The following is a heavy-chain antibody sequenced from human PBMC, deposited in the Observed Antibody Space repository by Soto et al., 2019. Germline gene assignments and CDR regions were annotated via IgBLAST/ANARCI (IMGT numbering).Heavy chain of an antibody. CDR1: GGSLSNYG. V-gene: IGHV1-69*12. J-gene: IGHJ6*02. Sequence: QVQLVQSGAEVKKPGSSVKVSCKASGGSLSNYGISWVRQAPGQGLEWMGAISPVFGTPNYAQKFQDRVTITADESTTIVCMEVRGLTSEDTAMYYCARGDATKIVVTTYYGMDVWGQGTTVTVSS. CDR3: ARGDATKIVVTTYYGMDV. CDR2: ISPVFGTP. D-gene: IGHD3-22*01.